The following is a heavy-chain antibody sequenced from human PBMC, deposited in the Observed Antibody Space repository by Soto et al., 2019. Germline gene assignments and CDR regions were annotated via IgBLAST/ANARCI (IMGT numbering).Heavy chain of an antibody. CDR1: GFTFSSYG. V-gene: IGHV3-30*18. D-gene: IGHD3-3*01. J-gene: IGHJ6*02. Sequence: PWGSLSLSCAASGFTFSSYGMHWVRQAPGKGLEWVAVISYDGSNKYYADSVKGRFTISRDNSKNTLYLQMNSLRAEDTAVYYCAKESTYYDFCSGYPYGMDVWGQGTTVTVS. CDR3: AKESTYYDFCSGYPYGMDV. CDR2: ISYDGSNK.